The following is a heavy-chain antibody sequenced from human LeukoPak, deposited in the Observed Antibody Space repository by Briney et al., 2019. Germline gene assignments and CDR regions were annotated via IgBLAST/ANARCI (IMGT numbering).Heavy chain of an antibody. CDR3: ARGGDGYNLGAFDI. CDR2: IYYSGST. CDR1: GGSISTSGFY. J-gene: IGHJ3*02. D-gene: IGHD5-24*01. V-gene: IGHV4-61*08. Sequence: SETLSLTCTVSGGSISTSGFYWSWIRQPPGKGLEWIGYIYYSGSTNYNPSLKSRVTISVDTSKNQFSLKLSSVTAADTAVYYCARGGDGYNLGAFDIWGQGTMVTVSS.